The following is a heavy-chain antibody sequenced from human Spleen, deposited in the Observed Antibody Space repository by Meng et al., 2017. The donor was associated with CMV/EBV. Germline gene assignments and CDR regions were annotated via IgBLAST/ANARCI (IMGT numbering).Heavy chain of an antibody. CDR2: ISAYNGNT. Sequence: ASVKVSCKASGYTFTSYGISWVRQAPGQGLEWMGWISAYNGNTNYAQKLQGRVTMTTDTSTSTAYMELRSLRSGDTAVYYCATLSRLLRFLEWLPQKKGGYYGMDVWGQGTTVTVSS. CDR1: GYTFTSYG. J-gene: IGHJ6*02. D-gene: IGHD3-3*01. CDR3: ATLSRLLRFLEWLPQKKGGYYGMDV. V-gene: IGHV1-18*01.